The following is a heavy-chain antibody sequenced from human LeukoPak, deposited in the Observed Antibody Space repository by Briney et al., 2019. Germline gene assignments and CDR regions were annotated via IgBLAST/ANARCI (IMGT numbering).Heavy chain of an antibody. CDR2: ITSSSSII. CDR1: GFTFSSCR. Sequence: GGSLRLSCAASGFTFSSCRMIWVRQAPGKGLEWVSYITSSSSIIYYADSVKGRFTISRDNAKNSLYLQMNSLRAEDTAVYYCARGRYSTSAGDFDYWGQGTLVTVSS. V-gene: IGHV3-48*01. J-gene: IGHJ4*02. D-gene: IGHD6-6*01. CDR3: ARGRYSTSAGDFDY.